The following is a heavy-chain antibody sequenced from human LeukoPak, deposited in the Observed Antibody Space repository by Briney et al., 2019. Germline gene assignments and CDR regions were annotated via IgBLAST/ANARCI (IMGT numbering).Heavy chain of an antibody. CDR3: ARLAAAGYNYYYGMDV. CDR1: GGTFSSYA. J-gene: IGHJ6*02. CDR2: IIPILGIA. V-gene: IGHV1-69*04. Sequence: ASVKVSCKASGGTFSSYAISWVRQAPGQGLEWMGRIIPILGIANYARKFQGRVTITADKSTSTAYMELSSLRSEDTAVYYCARLAAAGYNYYYGMDVWGQGTTVTVSS. D-gene: IGHD6-13*01.